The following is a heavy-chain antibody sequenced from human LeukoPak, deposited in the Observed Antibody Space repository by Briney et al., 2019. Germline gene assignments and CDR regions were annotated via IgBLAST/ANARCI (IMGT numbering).Heavy chain of an antibody. CDR2: IIGNGDST. CDR1: GFTFSSYV. CDR3: AKGSKGTYDD. V-gene: IGHV3-23*01. Sequence: GGSLRLSCVASGFTFSSYVMPWVRQAPGKGLEWVSPIIGNGDSTYYADSVKGRFTISRDNSKNTLYLQMNSLRAEDTAIYFCAKGSKGTYDDWGQGTLGTV. J-gene: IGHJ4*02.